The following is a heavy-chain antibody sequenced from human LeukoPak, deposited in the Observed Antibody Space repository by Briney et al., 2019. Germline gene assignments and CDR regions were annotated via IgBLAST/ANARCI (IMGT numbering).Heavy chain of an antibody. Sequence: GGSLRLSCAASGFTFSSYWMHWVRQAPGKGLVWVSRINSDGSSTSYADSVKGRFTISRDNAKNTLYLQMNSLRAEDTAVYYCVAYKYFSTVTTSWGQGALVTVSS. CDR1: GFTFSSYW. D-gene: IGHD4-17*01. CDR2: INSDGSST. CDR3: VAYKYFSTVTTS. J-gene: IGHJ5*02. V-gene: IGHV3-74*01.